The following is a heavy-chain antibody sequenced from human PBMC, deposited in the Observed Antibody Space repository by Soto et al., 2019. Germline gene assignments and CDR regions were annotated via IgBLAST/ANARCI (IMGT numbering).Heavy chain of an antibody. CDR3: AKGAELEPCFDI. CDR2: ISGSGGST. CDR1: GFTFSSYA. V-gene: IGHV3-23*01. D-gene: IGHD1-1*01. J-gene: IGHJ3*02. Sequence: EVQLLESGGGFVQPGGSLRLSCAASGFTFSSYAMSWVRQAPGKGLEWGSAISGSGGSTYYADSVKGRFTISRDNSKNTLYLQMNSLRAEDTAVYYCAKGAELEPCFDIWGQGTMVTVSS.